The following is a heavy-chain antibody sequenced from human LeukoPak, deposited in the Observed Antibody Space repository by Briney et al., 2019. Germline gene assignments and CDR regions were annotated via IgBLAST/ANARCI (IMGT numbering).Heavy chain of an antibody. J-gene: IGHJ4*02. CDR3: ARLLKSSRSPFDY. Sequence: GGSLRLSCAASGFTFSSYWMSWVRQAPGKGLEWVANIKQDGSEKYYVDSVKGRFTISRDNAKNSLYLQMNSLRAEDTAVYYCARLLKSSRSPFDYWGQGTLVTVSS. CDR2: IKQDGSEK. CDR1: GFTFSSYW. D-gene: IGHD6-13*01. V-gene: IGHV3-7*01.